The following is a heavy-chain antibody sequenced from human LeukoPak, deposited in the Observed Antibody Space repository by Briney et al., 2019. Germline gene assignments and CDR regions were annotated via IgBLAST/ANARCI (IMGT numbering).Heavy chain of an antibody. CDR1: GGSFSGYY. CDR3: ARTNYSFGGVIAKFDP. V-gene: IGHV4-34*01. Sequence: SETLSLTCAVYGGSFSGYYWSWIRQPPGKGLEWIGEINHSGSTNYNPSLKSRVTISVDTSKNQFSLKLSSVTAADTAVYYCARTNYSFGGVIAKFDPWGQGTLVTVSS. J-gene: IGHJ5*02. CDR2: INHSGST. D-gene: IGHD3-16*02.